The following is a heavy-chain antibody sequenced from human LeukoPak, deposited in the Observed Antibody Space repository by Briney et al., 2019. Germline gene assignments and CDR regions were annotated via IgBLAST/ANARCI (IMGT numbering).Heavy chain of an antibody. V-gene: IGHV4-4*09. CDR2: TFSSGAT. Sequence: SETLSLTCIVSGGSMSGYYWSWIRQPPGKGLEWIGYTFSSGATTYNPSLKSRVTISVDTSGSQFSLNLSSVTAADTAVYFCARRSRSGYFLDSWGQGTLVAVSS. CDR3: ARRSRSGYFLDS. CDR1: GGSMSGYY. J-gene: IGHJ4*02. D-gene: IGHD5-12*01.